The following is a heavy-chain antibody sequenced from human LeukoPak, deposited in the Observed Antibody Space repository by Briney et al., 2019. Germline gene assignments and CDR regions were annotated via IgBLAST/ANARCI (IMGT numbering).Heavy chain of an antibody. CDR3: ARRPRLSGYSSGWYDY. Sequence: ASVKVSCKASGYTFTSYDINWVRQATGQGLEWMGWMNPNSGNTGYAQKFQGRVTMTRDTSISTAYMELNRLRSDDTAVYYCARRPRLSGYSSGWYDYWGQGTLVTVSS. CDR2: MNPNSGNT. V-gene: IGHV1-8*01. J-gene: IGHJ4*02. CDR1: GYTFTSYD. D-gene: IGHD6-19*01.